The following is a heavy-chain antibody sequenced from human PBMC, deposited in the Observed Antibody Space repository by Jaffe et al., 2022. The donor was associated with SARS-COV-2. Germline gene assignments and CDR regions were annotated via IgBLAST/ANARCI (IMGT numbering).Heavy chain of an antibody. V-gene: IGHV3-23*01. CDR2: ISGSGGST. CDR1: GFTFSSYA. Sequence: EVQLLESGGGLVQPGGSLRLSCAASGFTFSSYAMSWVRQAPGKGLEWVSAISGSGGSTYYADSVKGRFTISRDNSKNTLYLQMNSLRAEDTAVYYCKESGSYTSYYYYGMDVWGQGTTVTVSS. J-gene: IGHJ6*02. D-gene: IGHD3-10*01. CDR3: KESGSYTSYYYYGMDV.